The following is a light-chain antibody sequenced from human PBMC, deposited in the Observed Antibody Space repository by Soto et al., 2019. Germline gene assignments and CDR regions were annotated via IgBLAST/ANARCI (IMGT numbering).Light chain of an antibody. Sequence: QTVVTQPASVSGSPGQSITISCSGTSSDVGGYKYVSWYQQHPGKAPKLMIYEVSNRPSGVSDRFSGSKSGNTASLTISGLQAEDEADYYCCSYTSSTTYVFGTGTKVTVL. V-gene: IGLV2-14*01. CDR3: CSYTSSTTYV. CDR2: EVS. J-gene: IGLJ1*01. CDR1: SSDVGGYKY.